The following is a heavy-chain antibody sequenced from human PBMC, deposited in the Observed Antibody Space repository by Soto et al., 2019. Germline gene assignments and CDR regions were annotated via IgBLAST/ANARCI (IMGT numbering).Heavy chain of an antibody. CDR1: GGTFSSYA. D-gene: IGHD3-22*01. CDR2: IIPIFGTA. CDR3: ARGYYYDSSFMENYYYYGMDV. V-gene: IGHV1-69*01. J-gene: IGHJ6*02. Sequence: QVQLVQSGAEVKKPGSSVKVSCKASGGTFSSYAISWVRQAPGQGLEWMGGIIPIFGTANYAQKFQGRVTITADESTSTAYMELSSLRSEDTAVYYCARGYYYDSSFMENYYYYGMDVWGQGTTVTVSS.